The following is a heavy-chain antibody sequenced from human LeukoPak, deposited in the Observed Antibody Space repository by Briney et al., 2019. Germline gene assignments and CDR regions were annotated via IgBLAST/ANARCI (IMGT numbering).Heavy chain of an antibody. CDR3: AREASGFPWEPFEDAFDI. D-gene: IGHD1-26*01. CDR2: IYTSGST. V-gene: IGHV4-61*02. CDR1: GGSISSGSYY. Sequence: SETLSLTCTVSGGSISSGSYYWSWIRQPAGKGLEWIGRIYTSGSTNYNPSLKSRVTISVDTSKNQFSLKLSSVTAADTAVYYCAREASGFPWEPFEDAFDIWGQGTMVTVSS. J-gene: IGHJ3*02.